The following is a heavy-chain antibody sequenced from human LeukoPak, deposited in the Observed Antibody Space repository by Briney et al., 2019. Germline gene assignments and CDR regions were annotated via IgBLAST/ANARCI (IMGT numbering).Heavy chain of an antibody. D-gene: IGHD6-6*01. CDR2: IIPIFGTA. CDR3: AREGSSSSGRFDP. V-gene: IGHV1-69*13. Sequence: APVKVSCKASGGTFSSYAISWVRQAPGQGLEWMGGIIPIFGTANYAQKFQGRVTITADESTSTAYMELSSLRSEDTAVYYCAREGSSSSGRFDPWGQGTLVTVSS. CDR1: GGTFSSYA. J-gene: IGHJ5*02.